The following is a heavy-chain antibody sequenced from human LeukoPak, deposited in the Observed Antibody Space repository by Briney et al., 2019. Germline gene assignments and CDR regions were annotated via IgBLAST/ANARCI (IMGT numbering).Heavy chain of an antibody. D-gene: IGHD2-2*01. J-gene: IGHJ3*02. CDR2: IWYDGSKK. CDR3: ARDPTSTRAFDI. Sequence: GGSLRLSCAASGFTFSSNGMHWVRQAPGKGLEWVAVIWYDGSKKYYADSVKGRFTISRDNSKNTLDLQMDSLRAEDTAVYYCARDPTSTRAFDIWGQGTMVTVSS. CDR1: GFTFSSNG. V-gene: IGHV3-33*01.